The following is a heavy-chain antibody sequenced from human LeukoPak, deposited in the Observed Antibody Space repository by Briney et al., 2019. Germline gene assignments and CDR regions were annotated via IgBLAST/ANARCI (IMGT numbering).Heavy chain of an antibody. J-gene: IGHJ4*02. CDR2: INHSGST. Sequence: SETLSLTCTVSGVYVNSRENYWSWIRQPAGKGLEWIGEINHSGSTNYNPSLKSRVTISVDTSKNQFSLKLSSVTAADTAVYYCARGPRVGYYGSGSYYLWGQGTLVTVSS. V-gene: IGHV4-61*10. CDR3: ARGPRVGYYGSGSYYL. CDR1: GVYVNSRENY. D-gene: IGHD3-10*01.